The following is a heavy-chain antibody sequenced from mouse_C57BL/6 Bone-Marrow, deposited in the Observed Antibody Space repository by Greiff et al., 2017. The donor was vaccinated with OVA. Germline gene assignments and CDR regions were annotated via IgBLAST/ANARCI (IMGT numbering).Heavy chain of an antibody. J-gene: IGHJ3*01. D-gene: IGHD1-1*01. Sequence: QVQLKQSGAELVRPGSSVKLSCKASGYTFTSYWMDWVKQRPGQGLEWIGNIYPSDSETHYNQKFKDKATLTVDKSSSTAYMQLSSLTSEDSAVYYCARGYYYGSGAYWGQGTLVTVSA. CDR3: ARGYYYGSGAY. CDR2: IYPSDSET. CDR1: GYTFTSYW. V-gene: IGHV1-61*01.